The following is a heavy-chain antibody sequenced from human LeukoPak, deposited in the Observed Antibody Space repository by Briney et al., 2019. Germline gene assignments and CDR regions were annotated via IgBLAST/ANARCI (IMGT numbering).Heavy chain of an antibody. Sequence: GGSLRLSCAASGFXFSSYWMHWVRQAPGKVLVWVSRVDSDGSSTTYAGSVKGRFTISRDNAKSTLYLQMNSLRAEDTAVYYCARGITIFGVVNDAFDIWGQGTMVTVSS. CDR2: VDSDGSST. CDR3: ARGITIFGVVNDAFDI. CDR1: GFXFSSYW. J-gene: IGHJ3*02. D-gene: IGHD3-3*01. V-gene: IGHV3-74*01.